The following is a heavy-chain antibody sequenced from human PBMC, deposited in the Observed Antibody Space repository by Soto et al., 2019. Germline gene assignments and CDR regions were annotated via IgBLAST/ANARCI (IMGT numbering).Heavy chain of an antibody. CDR1: GYIFTAYG. V-gene: IGHV1-18*01. D-gene: IGHD3-22*01. CDR3: ARELNTESSAYYSFAF. Sequence: ASVKVSCKTSGYIFTAYGLAWLRQAPGQRPEWMGWVSTNDDRTNYAQKFQGRVTMTTDRSTTTTSMELRSLRPDDTAVYYCARELNTESSAYYSFAFWCQGTLVTVSS. J-gene: IGHJ4*02. CDR2: VSTNDDRT.